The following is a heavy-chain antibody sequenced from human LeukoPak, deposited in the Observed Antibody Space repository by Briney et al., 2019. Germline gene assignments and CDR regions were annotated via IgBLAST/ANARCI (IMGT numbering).Heavy chain of an antibody. V-gene: IGHV3-49*04. D-gene: IGHD1-1*01. CDR3: SRDSHGDDVYDY. CDR1: GFTFDDFA. Sequence: PGGSLRLSCTVSGFTFDDFAITWVRQAPGKGLEWEGFIRRRAYGGTTDYAASVKGRFSISIDESKNIAYLQMNSLKTEDTAMYFCSRDSHGDDVYDYWGQGTLVTVSS. CDR2: IRRRAYGGTT. J-gene: IGHJ4*02.